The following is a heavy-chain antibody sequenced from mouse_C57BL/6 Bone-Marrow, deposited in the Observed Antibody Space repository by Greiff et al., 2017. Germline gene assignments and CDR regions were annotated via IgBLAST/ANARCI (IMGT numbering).Heavy chain of an antibody. CDR1: GFTFSSYA. CDR3: ARDPAFYDGSPWFAY. V-gene: IGHV5S21*01. D-gene: IGHD1-1*01. J-gene: IGHJ3*01. Sequence: EVKVVESGEGLVKPGGSLKLSCAASGFTFSSYAMSWVRQTPEKRLEWVAYISSGGDYIYYADTVKGRFTISRDNARNTLYLQMSSLKSEDTAMYYCARDPAFYDGSPWFAYWGQGTLVTVSA. CDR2: ISSGGDYI.